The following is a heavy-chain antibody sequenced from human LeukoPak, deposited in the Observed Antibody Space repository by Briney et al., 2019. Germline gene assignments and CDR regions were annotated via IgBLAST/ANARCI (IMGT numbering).Heavy chain of an antibody. V-gene: IGHV3-21*01. CDR2: ISSSGTYM. CDR3: ARDRADYCSSASCPQDY. J-gene: IGHJ4*02. Sequence: GGSLRFSCAASGFTFSSYSRNWVRQAPGKGLERVSSISSSGTYMYYAGSVKGRFTISRDNAKNSLYLQMNSLSAEDTAVYYCARDRADYCSSASCPQDYWGQGTPVTVSS. D-gene: IGHD2-2*01. CDR1: GFTFSSYS.